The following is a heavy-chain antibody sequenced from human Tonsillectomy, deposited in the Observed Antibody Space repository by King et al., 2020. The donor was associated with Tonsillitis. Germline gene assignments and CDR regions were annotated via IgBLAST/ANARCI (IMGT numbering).Heavy chain of an antibody. CDR3: TTDGRLWFGENY. CDR2: IKSTTDGGTT. J-gene: IGHJ4*02. D-gene: IGHD3-10*01. CDR1: GFTFTKAW. V-gene: IGHV3-15*01. Sequence: VQLVESGGGLVKPGGSLRLSCAVSGFTFTKAWMTWVRQAPGKGLEWVGRIKSTTDGGTTDYAAPVKGRFTISRDDSKNILYLQMNSLKTEDTGVYFCTTDGRLWFGENYWGQGTLVTVSS.